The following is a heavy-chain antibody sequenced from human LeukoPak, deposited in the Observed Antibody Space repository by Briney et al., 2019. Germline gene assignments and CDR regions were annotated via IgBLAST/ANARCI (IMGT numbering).Heavy chain of an antibody. CDR3: ARDSHAPDIDLVSCYFDY. J-gene: IGHJ4*02. Sequence: GGSLRLSCPASGFTFSSYAMHWVRQAPGKGLDWVAVISYDGSNKYYADSVRGRFTISRDKSRNTLHLQMNSLRAEDTAVYYCARDSHAPDIDLVSCYFDYWGQGTLVTVSS. V-gene: IGHV3-30-3*01. CDR2: ISYDGSNK. CDR1: GFTFSSYA. D-gene: IGHD5-18*01.